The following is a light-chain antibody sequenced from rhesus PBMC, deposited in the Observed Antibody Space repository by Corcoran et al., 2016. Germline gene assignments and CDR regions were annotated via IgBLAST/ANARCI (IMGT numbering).Light chain of an antibody. CDR3: QHGYGTPWT. J-gene: IGKJ1*01. CDR1: QDISNN. V-gene: IGKV1-25*01. Sequence: DIQMSQSPSSLSASVGDKVTITCRASQDISNNLAWYQQKPGKVPKLLIYKASTLQRGVPSRFSGSGSRTDFTLTSSSLQPEDFATYYCQHGYGTPWTFGQGTKVEIK. CDR2: KAS.